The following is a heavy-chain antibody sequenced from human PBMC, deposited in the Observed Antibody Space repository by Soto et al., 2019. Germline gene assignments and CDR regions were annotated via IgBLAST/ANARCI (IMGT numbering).Heavy chain of an antibody. CDR2: ISYDGSNK. V-gene: IGHV3-30*18. CDR1: GFTFSSYG. D-gene: IGHD6-13*01. J-gene: IGHJ4*02. CDR3: AKEEPTGDSSSWPAY. Sequence: GGSLRLSCAASGFTFSSYGMHWVRQAPGKGLEWVAFISYDGSNKYYADSVKGRFTISRDNSKNTLYLQMNSLRAEDTAVYYCAKEEPTGDSSSWPAYWGQGTLVTVSS.